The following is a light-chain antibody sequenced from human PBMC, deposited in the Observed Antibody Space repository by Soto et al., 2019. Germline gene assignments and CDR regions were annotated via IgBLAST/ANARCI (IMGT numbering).Light chain of an antibody. CDR1: QSLVYSDGNTY. V-gene: IGKV2-30*01. J-gene: IGKJ1*01. Sequence: DVVMTQSPLSLPVTLGQPASISCRSSQSLVYSDGNTYLNWFQQRPGQSPRRLIYKVSNRDSGVPDRFSGSGSGTDFTLQISRVEAEDVAVYYCMQGTHWPPWTFGQGTRVEIK. CDR3: MQGTHWPPWT. CDR2: KVS.